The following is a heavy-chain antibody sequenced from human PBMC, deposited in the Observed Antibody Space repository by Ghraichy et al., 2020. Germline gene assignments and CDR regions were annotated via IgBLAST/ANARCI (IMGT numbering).Heavy chain of an antibody. CDR3: TTVKPWTYRGGPGRDGYFDS. Sequence: GGSLRLSCAASGFTFSSYWMSWVRQAPGKGLEWVANIKRDGSEKVYVDSVTGRFTISRDNAQNSLYLHMSSLRAEDSAVYYCTTVKPWTYRGGPGRDGYFDSWGPGTLVTVSS. V-gene: IGHV3-7*03. CDR2: IKRDGSEK. CDR1: GFTFSSYW. J-gene: IGHJ4*02. D-gene: IGHD2-15*01.